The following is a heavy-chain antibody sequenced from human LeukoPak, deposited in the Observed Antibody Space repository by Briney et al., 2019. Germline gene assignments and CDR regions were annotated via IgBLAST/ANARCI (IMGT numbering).Heavy chain of an antibody. Sequence: ASVKVSCKASGYTFTSYDINWVRQAPGQGLEWMGRMNPNSGNTGYAQKFQGRVTMTRDTSISTAYMELSRLRSDDTAVYYCARGSYYTNWFDPWGQGTLVTVSS. D-gene: IGHD3-10*01. V-gene: IGHV1-8*01. CDR3: ARGSYYTNWFDP. CDR1: GYTFTSYD. CDR2: MNPNSGNT. J-gene: IGHJ5*02.